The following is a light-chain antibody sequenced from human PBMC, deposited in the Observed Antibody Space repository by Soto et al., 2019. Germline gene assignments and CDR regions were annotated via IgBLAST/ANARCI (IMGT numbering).Light chain of an antibody. CDR2: GAS. Sequence: EIVLTQSPGTLSLSPGEGATLSCRASQSVTSSYLAWYQQKPGQAPRLLIYGASSRAIDIPHRFSGSGSGTDFTLTITSLEPEDFAVYYCQQYGSSPRTFGQGTKVEIK. CDR1: QSVTSSY. V-gene: IGKV3-20*01. J-gene: IGKJ1*01. CDR3: QQYGSSPRT.